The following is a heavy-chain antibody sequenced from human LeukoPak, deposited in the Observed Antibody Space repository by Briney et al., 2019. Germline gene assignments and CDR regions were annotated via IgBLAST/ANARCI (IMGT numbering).Heavy chain of an antibody. Sequence: PSQTLSLTCTVSGGSISSGTYYWTWIRQPAGKGLEWIGRIYSSGSTSYNPSLDSRVRISIDTSKNQFSLQLNSVTPEDTAVYYCARARYYYDSSGYSAFYDAFDIWGQGTMVTVSS. CDR1: GGSISSGTYY. CDR3: ARARYYYDSSGYSAFYDAFDI. D-gene: IGHD3-22*01. CDR2: IYSSGST. J-gene: IGHJ3*02. V-gene: IGHV4-61*02.